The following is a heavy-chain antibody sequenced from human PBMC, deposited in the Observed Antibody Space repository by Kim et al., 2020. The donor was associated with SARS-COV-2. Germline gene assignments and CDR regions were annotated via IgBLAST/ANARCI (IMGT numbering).Heavy chain of an antibody. V-gene: IGHV3-9*01. D-gene: IGHD2-8*01. CDR1: GFTFDDYA. CDR2: ISWNSGSI. J-gene: IGHJ3*02. Sequence: GGSLRLSCAASGFTFDDYAMHWVRQAPGKGLEWVSGISWNSGSIGYADSVKGRFTISRDNAKNSLYLQMNSLRAEDTALYYCAKALVPWGAFDIWGQGTRVTVSS. CDR3: AKALVPWGAFDI.